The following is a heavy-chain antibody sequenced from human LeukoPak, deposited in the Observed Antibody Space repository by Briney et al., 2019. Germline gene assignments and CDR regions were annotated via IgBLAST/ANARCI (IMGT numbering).Heavy chain of an antibody. Sequence: SETLSLTCTVSGGSIRSSYYYWGWIRQPPGKGLEWIGSIYDSGSTYYNPSLKSRVTISVDTSKNQFSLKLNSVTAADMAVYYCARHYGPWGQGTLVTVSS. CDR1: GGSIRSSYYY. CDR2: IYDSGST. CDR3: ARHYGP. V-gene: IGHV4-39*01. D-gene: IGHD3-10*01. J-gene: IGHJ5*02.